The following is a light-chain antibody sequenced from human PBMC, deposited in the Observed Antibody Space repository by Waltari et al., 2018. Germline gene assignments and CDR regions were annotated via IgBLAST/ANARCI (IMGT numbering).Light chain of an antibody. Sequence: QSALTQPPSASGSPGQSVTISCTGTSSDVGGYNCVSWYQQHPGNAPKLMIYDVSKRPSGVPDRVSGSKSGTTAYLTVSGLQAEDEADYYCNSYAGSNSVLFGAGTKLTVL. J-gene: IGLJ2*01. CDR3: NSYAGSNSVL. V-gene: IGLV2-8*01. CDR1: SSDVGGYNC. CDR2: DVS.